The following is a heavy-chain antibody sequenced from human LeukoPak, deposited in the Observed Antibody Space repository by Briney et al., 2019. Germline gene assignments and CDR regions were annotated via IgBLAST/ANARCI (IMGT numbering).Heavy chain of an antibody. D-gene: IGHD5-24*01. CDR3: ARGGDGYNFYDAFDI. J-gene: IGHJ3*02. CDR2: INHSGST. Sequence: SETLSLTCAVYGGSFSGYYWSWIRQPPGKGLEWIGEINHSGSTNYNPSLKSRVTISVDTSKNQFSLKLSSMTAADTAVYYCARGGDGYNFYDAFDIWGQGTMVTVSS. CDR1: GGSFSGYY. V-gene: IGHV4-34*01.